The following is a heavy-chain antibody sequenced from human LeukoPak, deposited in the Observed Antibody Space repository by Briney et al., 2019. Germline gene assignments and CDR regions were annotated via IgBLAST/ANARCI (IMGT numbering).Heavy chain of an antibody. CDR2: IIPIFGIA. D-gene: IGHD2-21*02. J-gene: IGHJ5*02. CDR1: GGTFSSYA. Sequence: SVTVSCKASGGTFSSYAISWVRQAPGQGLEWMGRIIPIFGIANYAQKFQGRVTITADKSTSTAYMELLTLRSEDTAVYYCARDWGEVVTAIPGGWFVPWGQGTLVTVSS. CDR3: ARDWGEVVTAIPGGWFVP. V-gene: IGHV1-69*04.